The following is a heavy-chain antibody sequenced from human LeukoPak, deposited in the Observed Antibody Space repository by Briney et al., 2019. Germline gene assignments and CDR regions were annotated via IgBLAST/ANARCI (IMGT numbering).Heavy chain of an antibody. CDR1: GFTFSGSA. CDR2: IRSKANSYAT. Sequence: GGSLRLSCAASGFTFSGSAMHWVRQASGKGLECVGRIRSKANSYATAYAASVKGRFTISRDASKNTAYLQMNSLKTEDTAVYYCTRHGEIIVGATLDYYGMDVWGQETTVTVSS. V-gene: IGHV3-73*01. D-gene: IGHD1-26*01. J-gene: IGHJ6*02. CDR3: TRHGEIIVGATLDYYGMDV.